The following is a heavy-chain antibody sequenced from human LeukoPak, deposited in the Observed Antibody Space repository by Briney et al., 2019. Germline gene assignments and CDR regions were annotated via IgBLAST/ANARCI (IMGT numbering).Heavy chain of an antibody. CDR1: GGSISSYY. Sequence: PSETLSLTCTVSGGSISSYYWSWIRQPAGKALEWIGHMYTSGSTNYNPSLESRVTMSVDTSKNQFSLKLSSVTAADTAVYYCARDFLVVPAAGHDAFDIWGQGTMVTVSS. D-gene: IGHD2-2*01. CDR2: MYTSGST. V-gene: IGHV4-4*07. CDR3: ARDFLVVPAAGHDAFDI. J-gene: IGHJ3*02.